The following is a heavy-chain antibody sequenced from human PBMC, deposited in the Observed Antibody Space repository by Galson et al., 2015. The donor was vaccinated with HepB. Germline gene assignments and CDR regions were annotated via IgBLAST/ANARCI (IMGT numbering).Heavy chain of an antibody. CDR1: GFTFSSYD. CDR2: IGTAGDT. D-gene: IGHD6-13*01. CDR3: ARDRAAAAGDGYFDL. Sequence: SLRLSCAASGFTFSSYDMHWVRQATGKGLEWVSAIGTAGDTYYPGSVKGRFTISRENAKNSLYLQMNSLRAGDTAVYYCARDRAAAAGDGYFDLWGRGTLVTVSS. V-gene: IGHV3-13*04. J-gene: IGHJ2*01.